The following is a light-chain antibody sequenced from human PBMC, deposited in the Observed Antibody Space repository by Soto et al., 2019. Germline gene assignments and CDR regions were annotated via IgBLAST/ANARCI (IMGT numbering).Light chain of an antibody. CDR2: DAS. CDR1: QSVNTY. CDR3: QQGSTWPLT. Sequence: EIVLTQSPATLSLSPGERAALSCRASQSVNTYLAWYQQKPGQAPRLLIYDASNRAAGIPARFSGSGSGTDFTLTISSLESEDFAVYFCQQGSTWPLTFGGGARVEIK. V-gene: IGKV3-11*01. J-gene: IGKJ4*01.